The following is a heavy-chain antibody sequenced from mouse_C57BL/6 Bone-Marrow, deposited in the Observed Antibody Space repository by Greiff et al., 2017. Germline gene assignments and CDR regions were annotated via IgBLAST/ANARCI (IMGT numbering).Heavy chain of an antibody. V-gene: IGHV1-64*01. D-gene: IGHD2-4*01. CDR1: AYPFPTYG. CDR2: IHPNSGST. J-gene: IGHJ1*03. CDR3: AKGLRYVDV. Sequence: QVQLQQSGAELVKPGASVKCSCKPSAYPFPTYGMPWVRQRPGQGLGWIGMIHPNSGSTNYNEKFKRKATLTVDKSSSPAYMQLSSLTSEDSAVYYCAKGLRYVDVWGTGTTVTVSS.